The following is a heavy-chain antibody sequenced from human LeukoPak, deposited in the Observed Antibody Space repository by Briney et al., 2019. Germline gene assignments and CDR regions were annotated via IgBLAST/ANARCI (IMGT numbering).Heavy chain of an antibody. CDR3: AKDGGSSGYYSYWYFDL. Sequence: GSLRLSCAASGFTFSSYAMSWVRQAAGKGLEWVSAISGIGGSIYHADSVKGRCTISRHNSKNTLNLQMNSLRAEDTAVYYWAKDGGSSGYYSYWYFDLWGRGTLVTVSS. CDR1: GFTFSSYA. CDR2: ISGIGGSI. J-gene: IGHJ2*01. V-gene: IGHV3-23*01. D-gene: IGHD3-22*01.